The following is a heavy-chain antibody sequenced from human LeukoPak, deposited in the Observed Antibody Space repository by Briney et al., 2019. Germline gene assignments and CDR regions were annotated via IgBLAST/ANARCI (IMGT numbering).Heavy chain of an antibody. CDR3: AKNWGGY. J-gene: IGHJ4*02. V-gene: IGHV3-7*03. CDR2: IKQDGGET. CDR1: GFTFSNYW. D-gene: IGHD3-16*01. Sequence: GGSLRLSCAASGFTFSNYWMSWVRQAPGKGLEWVAVIKQDGGETYYVDSVKGRFTISRDNAKSSLYLQMNSLRAEDTAVYYCAKNWGGYWGQGTLVTVSS.